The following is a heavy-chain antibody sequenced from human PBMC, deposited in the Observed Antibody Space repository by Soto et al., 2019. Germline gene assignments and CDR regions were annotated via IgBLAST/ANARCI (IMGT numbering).Heavy chain of an antibody. D-gene: IGHD2-21*02. CDR3: ALGYCGGDCYSRPFDY. CDR1: GGTFSSYA. V-gene: IGHV1-69*13. CDR2: IIPIFGTA. J-gene: IGHJ4*02. Sequence: SVKLSCKASGGTFSSYAISWVRQAPGQGLEWMGGIIPIFGTANYAQKFQGRVTITADESTSTAYMELSSLRSEDTAVYYCALGYCGGDCYSRPFDYWGQGTLVTVSS.